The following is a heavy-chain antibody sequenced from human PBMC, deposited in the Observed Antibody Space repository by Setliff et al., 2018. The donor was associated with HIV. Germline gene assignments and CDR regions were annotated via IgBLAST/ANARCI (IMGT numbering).Heavy chain of an antibody. CDR2: IYYSGST. D-gene: IGHD3-9*01. V-gene: IGHV4-39*01. CDR3: ARRGAYYDILTGYRSHYFDY. Sequence: NPSETLSLTCTVSGGSISSSSYYWGWIRQPPGKGLEWIGSIYYSGSTYYNPSLKSRVTISVDTTKNQFSLKLSSVTAADTAVYYCARRGAYYDILTGYRSHYFDYWGQGTLVTVSS. J-gene: IGHJ4*02. CDR1: GGSISSSSYY.